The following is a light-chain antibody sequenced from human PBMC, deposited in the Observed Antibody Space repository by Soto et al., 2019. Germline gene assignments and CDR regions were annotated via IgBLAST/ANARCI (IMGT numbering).Light chain of an antibody. Sequence: QSALTQPASVSGSPGQSINVSCTGASSDVANDKFVSWYQQHPGKAPKLMIYEGTKRPSGVSDRFSASKSGGTASLTISGLQAEDEADYYCSSYAHNATHNYVFGTRTKVTDL. CDR2: EGT. V-gene: IGLV2-23*01. CDR3: SSYAHNATHNYV. CDR1: SSDVANDKF. J-gene: IGLJ1*01.